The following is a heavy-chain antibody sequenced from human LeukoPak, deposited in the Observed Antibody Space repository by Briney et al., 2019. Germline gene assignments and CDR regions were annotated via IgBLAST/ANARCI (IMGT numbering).Heavy chain of an antibody. Sequence: SVKVSCKASGFTFTSSAMQWVRQARGQRLEWIGWIVVGSGNTNYAQKFQERVTITRDMSTSTAHMELSSLRSEDTAVYYCAAGWVCSGGSCYYYFDYWGQGTLVTVSS. CDR1: GFTFTSSA. J-gene: IGHJ4*02. D-gene: IGHD2-15*01. CDR3: AAGWVCSGGSCYYYFDY. CDR2: IVVGSGNT. V-gene: IGHV1-58*02.